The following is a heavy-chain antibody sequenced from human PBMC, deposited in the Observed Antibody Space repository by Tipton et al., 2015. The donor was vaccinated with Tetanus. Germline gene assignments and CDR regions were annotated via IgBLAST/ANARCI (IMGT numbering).Heavy chain of an antibody. D-gene: IGHD5-18*01. Sequence: TLSLTCNVSGGSINTGDYYWSWIRQSPGKGLEWIGHVYCSGRTYYNPPLKSRVTISADMSKNQFSLKLTSVTAADTATYYCARMGFTYGQVVYWGQGTLVTVAS. CDR1: GGSINTGDYY. CDR3: ARMGFTYGQVVY. J-gene: IGHJ4*02. CDR2: VYCSGRT. V-gene: IGHV4-30-4*01.